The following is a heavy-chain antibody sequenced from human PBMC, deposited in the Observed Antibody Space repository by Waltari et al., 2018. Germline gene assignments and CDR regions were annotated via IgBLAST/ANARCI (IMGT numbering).Heavy chain of an antibody. Sequence: QVQLQQWGAGLLKPSETLSLTCAVYGGSFSGYYWSWIRQPPGKGLEWIGEINHSGTTNSHPALKGRVTISVDTAKNQFSLKLSSVTAADTAVYYCARRTARWQLLWYYWGQGTLVTVSS. J-gene: IGHJ4*02. CDR2: INHSGTT. CDR3: ARRTARWQLLWYY. V-gene: IGHV4-34*01. CDR1: GGSFSGYY. D-gene: IGHD2-15*01.